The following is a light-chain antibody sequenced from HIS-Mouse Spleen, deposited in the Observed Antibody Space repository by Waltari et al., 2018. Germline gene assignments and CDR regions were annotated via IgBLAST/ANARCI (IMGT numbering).Light chain of an antibody. CDR1: NIGSKS. Sequence: SYVLTPPPSVSVAPGKTARITCGGNNIGSKSVHWYQPKPGQAPVLVVYEDSHRPSGIPERFSGSDSGNTATLTISRVEAGDEADYYCQVWDSSSDHVVFGGGTKLTVL. CDR2: EDS. CDR3: QVWDSSSDHVV. V-gene: IGLV3-21*03. J-gene: IGLJ2*01.